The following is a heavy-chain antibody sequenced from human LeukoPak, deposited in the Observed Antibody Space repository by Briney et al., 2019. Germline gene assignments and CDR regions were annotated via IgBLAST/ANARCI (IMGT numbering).Heavy chain of an antibody. CDR3: AKSFSSGWFLDAFHI. D-gene: IGHD6-19*01. J-gene: IGHJ3*02. Sequence: PGGSLRLSCAASGFTFSSYGMHWVRQAPGKGLEWVAVISYDGGNKYYADSVQGRFTISRDNSKNTLYLQMNSLRAEDTAVYYCAKSFSSGWFLDAFHIWGQGTMVTVSS. V-gene: IGHV3-30*18. CDR1: GFTFSSYG. CDR2: ISYDGGNK.